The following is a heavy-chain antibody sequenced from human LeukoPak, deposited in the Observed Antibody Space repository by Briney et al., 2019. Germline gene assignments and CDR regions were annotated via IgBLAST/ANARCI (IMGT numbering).Heavy chain of an antibody. CDR2: IKQDGSEK. Sequence: PGGSLRLSCAASGFTFSSYWMSWVRQAPGKGLEWVANIKQDGSEKYYVDSVKGRFTISRDSAKNSLYLQMNSLRAEDTAVYYCARVGEKAFHLWPEIDYWGQGTLVTVSS. CDR3: ARVGEKAFHLWPEIDY. CDR1: GFTFSSYW. D-gene: IGHD5-24*01. V-gene: IGHV3-7*01. J-gene: IGHJ4*02.